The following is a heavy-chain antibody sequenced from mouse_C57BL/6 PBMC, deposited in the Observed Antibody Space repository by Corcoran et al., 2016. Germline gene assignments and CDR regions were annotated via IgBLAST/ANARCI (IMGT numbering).Heavy chain of an antibody. V-gene: IGHV1-34*01. CDR2: IYPNNGGN. D-gene: IGHD2-4*01. J-gene: IGHJ3*01. Sequence: EVQLQQSGPELVKPGASVKMSCKASGYTFTDYYMHWVKQSHVKSLEWIGYIYPNNGGNGYNQKFKGKATLTVDKSSSTAYMELRSLTSEDSAVYYCARTPVYDYEFAYWGQGTLVTVSA. CDR3: ARTPVYDYEFAY. CDR1: GYTFTDYY.